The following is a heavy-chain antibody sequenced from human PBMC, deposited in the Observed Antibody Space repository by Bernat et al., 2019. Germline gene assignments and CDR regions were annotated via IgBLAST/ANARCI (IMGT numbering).Heavy chain of an antibody. V-gene: IGHV3-30*03. CDR2: ISYDGSNK. Sequence: QVQLVESGGGVVQPGRSLRLSCAASGFTFSSYGMHWVRQAPGKGLEWVAVISYDGSNKYYADSVKGRFTISRDNSKNTLYLQMNSLRAEDTAVYYCASYCSGGSCYFSGYFDYWGQGTLVTVSS. J-gene: IGHJ4*02. CDR3: ASYCSGGSCYFSGYFDY. CDR1: GFTFSSYG. D-gene: IGHD2-15*01.